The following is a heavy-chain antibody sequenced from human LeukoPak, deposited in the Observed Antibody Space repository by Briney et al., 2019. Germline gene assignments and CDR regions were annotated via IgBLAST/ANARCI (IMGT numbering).Heavy chain of an antibody. CDR3: ARSAPHRYYYDSSGYYQFDY. Sequence: ASVKVSCKASGYTFTGYYIHWVRQAPGQGLEWMGWINPNSGGTNYAQKFQGRVTMTRDTSISTAYMELSRLRSDDTAVYYCARSAPHRYYYDSSGYYQFDYWGQGTLVTVSS. V-gene: IGHV1-2*02. CDR1: GYTFTGYY. CDR2: INPNSGGT. J-gene: IGHJ4*02. D-gene: IGHD3-22*01.